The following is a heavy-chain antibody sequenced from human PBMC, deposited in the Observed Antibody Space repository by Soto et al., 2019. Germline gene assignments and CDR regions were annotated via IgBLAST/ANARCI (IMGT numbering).Heavy chain of an antibody. CDR3: ARFNSRSGTEYFDY. D-gene: IGHD6-19*01. CDR2: IYHSGST. J-gene: IGHJ4*02. Sequence: QVKLQESGPGLVQPAQTLSLSCTVSGGSITSGGIYWSWLRQHPRQRLEWIGYIYHSGSTTYNPSLTSRVTISVDTSKNQSSLTVTSLTVADTAVYYCARFNSRSGTEYFDYWGQGTLVTVSS. V-gene: IGHV4-31*03. CDR1: GGSITSGGIY.